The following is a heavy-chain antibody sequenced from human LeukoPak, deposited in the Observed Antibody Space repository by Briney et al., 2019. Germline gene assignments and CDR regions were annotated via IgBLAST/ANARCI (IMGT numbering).Heavy chain of an antibody. J-gene: IGHJ6*03. CDR2: MNPNSGNT. Sequence: GASVKVSCKASGYTFTSYDINWVRQATGQGLEWMGWMNPNSGNTGYAQKFQGRVTITRNTSISTAYMGLSSLRSEDTAVYYCARVFDSGSQAYFYYMDVWGKGTTVTISS. V-gene: IGHV1-8*03. D-gene: IGHD3-10*01. CDR1: GYTFTSYD. CDR3: ARVFDSGSQAYFYYMDV.